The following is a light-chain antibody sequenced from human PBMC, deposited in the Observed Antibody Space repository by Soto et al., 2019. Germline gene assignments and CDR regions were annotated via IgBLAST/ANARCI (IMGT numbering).Light chain of an antibody. V-gene: IGKV4-1*01. CDR1: QSVLYSSNNKNY. Sequence: DIVMTQSPDSLAVSLGERATINCKSSQSVLYSSNNKNYLAWYQQKPGQPPRLLIYWASTRESGVPDRFSGSGSGTDFTLTISSLQAEDVAVYYCQQYSNTPQSFGQGTKVKIK. CDR2: WAS. J-gene: IGKJ1*01. CDR3: QQYSNTPQS.